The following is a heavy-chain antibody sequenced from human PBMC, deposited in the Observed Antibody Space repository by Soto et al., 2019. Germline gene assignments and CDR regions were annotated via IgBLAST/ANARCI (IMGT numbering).Heavy chain of an antibody. D-gene: IGHD2-15*01. CDR2: IYYSGST. CDR1: GGSISSYY. J-gene: IGHJ4*02. CDR3: ARDEAAGCSGGSCYSR. Sequence: QVQLQESGPGLVKPSETLSLTCTVSGGSISSYYWSWIRQPPGKGLEWIGYIYYSGSTNYNPSLKGPATTSVDTYKTQFSLKLSSVNAADTAVYYCARDEAAGCSGGSCYSRWGQGTLVTVSS. V-gene: IGHV4-59*01.